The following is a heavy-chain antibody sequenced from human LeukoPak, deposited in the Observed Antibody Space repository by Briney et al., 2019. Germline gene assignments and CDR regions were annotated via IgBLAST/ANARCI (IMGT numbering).Heavy chain of an antibody. D-gene: IGHD3/OR15-3a*01. V-gene: IGHV4-59*01. CDR1: GGSISSYY. J-gene: IGHJ3*02. CDR3: VQGRDWLQNAAFDI. CDR2: MYYTGST. Sequence: PSETLSPTCTVSGGSISSYYWSWIRQPPGKGLEWIGHMYYTGSTSYNPSLDYNPSLKSRATISVDTSKNQFSLKVRSVTAADTAMYYCVQGRDWLQNAAFDIWGQGTMVTVSS.